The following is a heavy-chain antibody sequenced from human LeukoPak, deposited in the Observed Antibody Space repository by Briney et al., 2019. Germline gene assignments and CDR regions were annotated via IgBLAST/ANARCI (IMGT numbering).Heavy chain of an antibody. J-gene: IGHJ4*02. D-gene: IGHD1-26*01. CDR3: AKSGGSGLIDY. Sequence: SETLSLTCSVSGGSISSSGYYWGWVRQPPGKGLEWIGNIYYSGNTYYNASLNSRVTISVDTSKNDFSLKLRFVTAADTAVYYCAKSGGSGLIDYWGLGPWSPSPQ. V-gene: IGHV4-39*02. CDR1: GGSISSSGYY. CDR2: IYYSGNT.